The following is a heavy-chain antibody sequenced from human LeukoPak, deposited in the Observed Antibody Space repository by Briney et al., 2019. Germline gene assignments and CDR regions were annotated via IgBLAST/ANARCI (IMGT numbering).Heavy chain of an antibody. CDR2: ISSGSGSI. CDR3: ARVSVDAFDI. CDR1: GFTFSGYS. J-gene: IGHJ3*02. V-gene: IGHV3-48*02. Sequence: GGSLRLSCAASGFTFSGYSMVWVRQAPGKGLEWLSYISSGSGSIYYADSVQGRFTISRDNARNSLYLQMNSLRDEDTAVYYCARVSVDAFDIWGQGTMVTVSS.